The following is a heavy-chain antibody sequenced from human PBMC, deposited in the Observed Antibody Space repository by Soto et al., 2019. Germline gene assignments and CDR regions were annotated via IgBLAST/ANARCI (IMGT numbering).Heavy chain of an antibody. CDR2: IYYSGRT. J-gene: IGHJ5*02. D-gene: IGHD3-10*01. Sequence: PSETLSLTCTVSRGSISSGDYYWSWIRQPAGRGLGWIGYIYYSGRTYYNPSLKSRVTISVDASKNRFSLKLSSVTGADTAVYNCSRGRIDYCGSGPVGRLVTWGQGTLVFVSS. CDR1: RGSISSGDYY. V-gene: IGHV4-30-4*01. CDR3: SRGRIDYCGSGPVGRLVT.